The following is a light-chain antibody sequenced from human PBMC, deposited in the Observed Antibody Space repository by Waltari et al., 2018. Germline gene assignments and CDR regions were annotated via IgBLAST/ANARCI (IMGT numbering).Light chain of an antibody. J-gene: IGKJ4*01. CDR2: RAS. Sequence: DIQMTQSPSSLSASVGDTVTITCQASQGIGNNLNWYQQKPGKAPKFLIYRASSLQSGIPSRFSGSGSGTDFNLTISSLQPEEFATYYCQQAYSFPLTFGGGTKVEIK. CDR1: QGIGNN. V-gene: IGKV1-16*01. CDR3: QQAYSFPLT.